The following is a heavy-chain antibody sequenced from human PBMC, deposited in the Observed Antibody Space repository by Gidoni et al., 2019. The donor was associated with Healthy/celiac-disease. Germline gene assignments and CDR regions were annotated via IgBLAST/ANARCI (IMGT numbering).Heavy chain of an antibody. J-gene: IGHJ3*02. V-gene: IGHV3-48*02. D-gene: IGHD2-2*01. Sequence: ELQLVESGGGLVQPGGSLRLSCAASGFTFSSYSMNWVRQAPGKGLEWVSYISSSSSTRYYADSVNGRFTISRDNAKNSLYLQLNSLRDEDTAVYYCSRDPAVVVVPVDPRHDAFDIWGQVTMVTVSS. CDR3: SRDPAVVVVPVDPRHDAFDI. CDR2: ISSSSSTR. CDR1: GFTFSSYS.